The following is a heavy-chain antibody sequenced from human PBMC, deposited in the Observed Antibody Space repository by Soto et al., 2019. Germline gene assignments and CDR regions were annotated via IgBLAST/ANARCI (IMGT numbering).Heavy chain of an antibody. D-gene: IGHD6-13*01. V-gene: IGHV1-18*01. CDR3: AREFEGQSSSWPFDY. CDR1: GYTFPTYG. J-gene: IGHJ4*02. Sequence: QVQLVQSGAEVQKPGASVRVSCRASGYTFPTYGIAWVRQAPGQGLEWMGWISVYNGFTHYAQKLRGRVTVTAETSTSTVYLELRSLTSDDTAVYYCAREFEGQSSSWPFDYWGQGTLVTVSS. CDR2: ISVYNGFT.